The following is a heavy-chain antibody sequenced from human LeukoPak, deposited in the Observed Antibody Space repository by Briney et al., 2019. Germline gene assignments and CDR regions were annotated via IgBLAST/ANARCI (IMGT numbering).Heavy chain of an antibody. J-gene: IGHJ5*02. V-gene: IGHV4-59*01. D-gene: IGHD2-2*01. CDR1: CAYINSFH. CDR2: IHYSGIT. Sequence: SQTMSLTCSVSCAYINSFHGYWVRQPPGKGLEWNGYIHYSGITNYRPSLKSRVTMSLERSKDQLSLTLPSVTAGDTAVYYCARAMTDPRMWSRPLDPWGQRTLVTVSS. CDR3: ARAMTDPRMWSRPLDP.